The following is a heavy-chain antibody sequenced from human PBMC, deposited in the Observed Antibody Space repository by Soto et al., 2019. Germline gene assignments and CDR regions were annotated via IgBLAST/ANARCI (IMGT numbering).Heavy chain of an antibody. V-gene: IGHV3-7*04. Sequence: VQLVESGGGLVQPGGSLRLSCAASGFTFSSYWMSWVRQAPGKGLEWVANIKQDGSQKWYVDSVKGRFTVSRDNAKNSLYLQMNSLRAEDTAVYYCARGDYYDSSGPFSDAFDIWGQGTMVTVSS. D-gene: IGHD3-22*01. CDR1: GFTFSSYW. CDR3: ARGDYYDSSGPFSDAFDI. J-gene: IGHJ3*02. CDR2: IKQDGSQK.